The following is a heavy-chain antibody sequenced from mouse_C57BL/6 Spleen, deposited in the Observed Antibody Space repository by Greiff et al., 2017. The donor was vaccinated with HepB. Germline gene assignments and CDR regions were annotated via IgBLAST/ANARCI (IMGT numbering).Heavy chain of an antibody. J-gene: IGHJ3*01. V-gene: IGHV1-64*01. CDR2: IHPNSGST. CDR1: GYTFTSYW. CDR3: ARGYYDYDEFAY. D-gene: IGHD2-4*01. Sequence: VQLQQSGAELVKPGASVKLSCKASGYTFTSYWMHWVKQRPGQGLEWIGMIHPNSGSTNYNEKFKSKATLTVDKSSSTAYMQLSSLTSEDSAVYYCARGYYDYDEFAYWGQGTLVTVSA.